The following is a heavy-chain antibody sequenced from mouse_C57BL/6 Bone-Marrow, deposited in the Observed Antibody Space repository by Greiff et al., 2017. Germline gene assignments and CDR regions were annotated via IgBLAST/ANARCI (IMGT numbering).Heavy chain of an antibody. J-gene: IGHJ2*01. CDR3: ARREGLRDY. CDR1: GYTFTSYW. Sequence: QVQLQQPGAELVKPGASVKLSCKASGYTFTSYWMHWVKQRPGQGLEWIGMIHPNSGSTNYNEKFKSKATLTVDKSSSTAYMQLSSLTSADSAVYYCARREGLRDYWGQGTTLTVSS. D-gene: IGHD3-3*01. CDR2: IHPNSGST. V-gene: IGHV1-64*01.